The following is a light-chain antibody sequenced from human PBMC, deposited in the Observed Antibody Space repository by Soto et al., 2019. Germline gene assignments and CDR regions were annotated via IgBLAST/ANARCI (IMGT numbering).Light chain of an antibody. J-gene: IGLJ1*01. CDR3: SSYTSSSILHYV. CDR1: SSDVGGYNY. Sequence: QSALTQPASVSGSPGQSITISCTGTSSDVGGYNYVSWYQQHPGKAPKLMIYDVSNRPSGVSNRFSGSKSGNTASLTISGLQAEDEVYYYCSSYTSSSILHYVFGTGTKVTVL. CDR2: DVS. V-gene: IGLV2-14*01.